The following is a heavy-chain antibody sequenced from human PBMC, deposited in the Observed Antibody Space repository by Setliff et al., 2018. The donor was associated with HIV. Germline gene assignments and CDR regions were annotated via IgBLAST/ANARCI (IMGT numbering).Heavy chain of an antibody. CDR3: ARDRSKYGTGSSAYNWFDP. V-gene: IGHV4-31*03. Sequence: SETLSLTCTVSRGSISSGGYYWSWIRQHPERGLEWIGYIYYNGITYYSPSLRSRVIMSVDTSRNEFSLRLSSVTAADTAVYFRARDRSKYGTGSSAYNWFDPWGLGTLVTVSS. CDR2: IYYNGIT. J-gene: IGHJ5*02. CDR1: RGSISSGGYY. D-gene: IGHD3-16*01.